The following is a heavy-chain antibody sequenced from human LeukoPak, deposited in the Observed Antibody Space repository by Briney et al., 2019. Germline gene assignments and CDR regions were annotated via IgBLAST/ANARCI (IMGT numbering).Heavy chain of an antibody. J-gene: IGHJ4*02. CDR3: ARDLLPTVTTGTFDY. CDR2: FSSSSSYI. V-gene: IGHV3-21*01. D-gene: IGHD4-17*01. CDR1: GFTFSSYS. Sequence: GGSLRLSCAASGFTFSSYSMNWVRQAPGKGLEWVSSFSSSSSYIYYADSVKGRFTISRDNAKNSLYLQMNSLRAEDTAVYYCARDLLPTVTTGTFDYWGQGTLVTVSS.